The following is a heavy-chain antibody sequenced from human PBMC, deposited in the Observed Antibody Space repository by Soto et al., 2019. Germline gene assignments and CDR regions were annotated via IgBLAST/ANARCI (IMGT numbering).Heavy chain of an antibody. D-gene: IGHD3-10*01. CDR2: INPSGGST. Sequence: GLEWMGIINPSGGSTSYAQKFQGRVTMTRDTSTSTVYMELSSLRSEDTAVYYCARDQGYGSGSYLYYYYGMDVWGQGTTVTVSS. CDR3: ARDQGYGSGSYLYYYYGMDV. J-gene: IGHJ6*02. V-gene: IGHV1-46*03.